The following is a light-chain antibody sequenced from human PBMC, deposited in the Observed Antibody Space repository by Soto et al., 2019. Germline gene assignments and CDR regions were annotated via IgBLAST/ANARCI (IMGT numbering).Light chain of an antibody. CDR1: QSISSY. Sequence: QITQYHSILSASVGDRVTITCRASQSISSYLNWYQQKPGKAPKLLIYAASSLQSGVPSRFSGSGSGTDFTLTISSLQPEDFATYYCQQSYSTPSSITFGQRTRPEI. J-gene: IGKJ5*01. CDR2: AAS. CDR3: QQSYSTPSSIT. V-gene: IGKV1-39*01.